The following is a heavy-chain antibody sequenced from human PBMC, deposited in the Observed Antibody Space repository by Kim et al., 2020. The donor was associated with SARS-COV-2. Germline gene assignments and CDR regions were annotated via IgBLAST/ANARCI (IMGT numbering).Heavy chain of an antibody. V-gene: IGHV4-39*01. Sequence: SESLSLTCTISGDSIGSGRHYWGWIRQPPGKGLEWLGSLFYSGSTNYSPSLKSRVTISLGTSKKQFSLRLTSVTAADTATYYWARRGTGYPTRFVDYWG. CDR3: ARRGTGYPTRFVDY. CDR2: LFYSGST. D-gene: IGHD3-9*01. CDR1: GDSIGSGRHY. J-gene: IGHJ4*01.